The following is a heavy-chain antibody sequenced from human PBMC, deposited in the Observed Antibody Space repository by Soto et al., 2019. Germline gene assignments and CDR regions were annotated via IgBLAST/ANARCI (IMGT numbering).Heavy chain of an antibody. CDR3: AHRRRYYGSVSLFDY. V-gene: IGHV2-5*02. Sequence: QITLKESGPTLVKPTQTLTLTCTFSGFSLSTSGVGVGWIRQPPGKALEWLALIYWDDDKRYSPSLKSSLTITKDTSKNQVVHTMTNMDPVDTATYYCAHRRRYYGSVSLFDYWGQGTLVTVSS. CDR2: IYWDDDK. D-gene: IGHD3-10*01. CDR1: GFSLSTSGVG. J-gene: IGHJ4*02.